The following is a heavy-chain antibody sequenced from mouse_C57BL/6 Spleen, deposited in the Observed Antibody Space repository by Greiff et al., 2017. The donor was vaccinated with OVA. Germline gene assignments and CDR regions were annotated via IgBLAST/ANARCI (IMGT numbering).Heavy chain of an antibody. D-gene: IGHD2-3*01. J-gene: IGHJ2*01. CDR1: GFTFSSYT. CDR3: ARHGRWILGYFDY. Sequence: EVLLVESGGGLVKPGGSLKLSCAASGFTFSSYTMSWVRQTPEKRLEWVATISGGGGNTYYPDSVKGRFTISRDNAKNTLYLQMSSLRSEDAALYYCARHGRWILGYFDYWGQGTTLTVSS. V-gene: IGHV5-9*01. CDR2: ISGGGGNT.